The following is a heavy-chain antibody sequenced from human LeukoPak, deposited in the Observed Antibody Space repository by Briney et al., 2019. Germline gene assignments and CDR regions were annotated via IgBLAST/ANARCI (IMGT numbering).Heavy chain of an antibody. V-gene: IGHV3-74*01. Sequence: GGSLRLSCAASGFTFSNSWMHWVRQAPGKGLVWVSRINSDGSRTSYADSVKGRFTISRDNAKNTLYLQMNSLRAEDTAVYYCARDRGSTEFDYWGQGTLVTVSS. J-gene: IGHJ4*02. CDR1: GFTFSNSW. CDR3: ARDRGSTEFDY. D-gene: IGHD3-10*01. CDR2: INSDGSRT.